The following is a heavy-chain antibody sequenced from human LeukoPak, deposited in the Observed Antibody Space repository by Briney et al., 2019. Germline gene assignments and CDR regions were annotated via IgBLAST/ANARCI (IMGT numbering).Heavy chain of an antibody. CDR2: ISGGGGST. V-gene: IGHV3-23*01. J-gene: IGHJ4*02. Sequence: GGSLRLSCAASGFTFTSYSMNWVRQAPGKGLEWVSTISGGGGSTYYADSVKGRFTISRDNSKNTLYLQVNSLRAEDTAVYCCAKGGKWDVTPFDYWGQGTLVTVSS. CDR1: GFTFTSYS. CDR3: AKGGKWDVTPFDY. D-gene: IGHD1-26*01.